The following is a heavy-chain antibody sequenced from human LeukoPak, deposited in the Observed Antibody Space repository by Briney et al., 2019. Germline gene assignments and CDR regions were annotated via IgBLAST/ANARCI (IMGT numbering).Heavy chain of an antibody. CDR2: INHSGST. D-gene: IGHD3-16*01. V-gene: IGHV4-34*01. J-gene: IGHJ5*02. CDR3: ARGWVLYASSWFDP. Sequence: SETLSLTCAVYGGSFSGYYWSWIRQPPGKGLEWIGEINHSGSTNYNTSLKSRVTISVDTSKNQFSLKLSSVTAADTAVYYCARGWVLYASSWFDPWGQGTLVTVSS. CDR1: GGSFSGYY.